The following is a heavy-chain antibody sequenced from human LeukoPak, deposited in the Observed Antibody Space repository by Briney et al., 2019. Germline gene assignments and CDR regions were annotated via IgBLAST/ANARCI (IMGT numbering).Heavy chain of an antibody. Sequence: SGPALVKPTQTLTLTCTFSGFSLSTSGMCVTWIRQPPGKALEWLARIDWDDDKYYSTSLKTRLTISKDTSKNQVVLTMTNMDPVDTATYHCARGSGSFSPFDYWGQGTLVTVSS. CDR3: ARGSGSFSPFDY. J-gene: IGHJ4*02. CDR2: IDWDDDK. CDR1: GFSLSTSGMC. D-gene: IGHD3-10*01. V-gene: IGHV2-70*11.